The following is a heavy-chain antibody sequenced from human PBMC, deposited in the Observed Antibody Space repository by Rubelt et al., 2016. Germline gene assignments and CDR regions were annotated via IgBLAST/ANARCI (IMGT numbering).Heavy chain of an antibody. CDR1: GGSISSSSYY. Sequence: QLQLQESGPGLVKPSETLSLTCTVSGGSISSSSYYWGWIRQPPGKGLEWIGSIYYSGSTYYNPSLKSRVTISVDTSKNQFSLKLSSVTAADTAVYYWARLGGSSWYGGGYLDYWGQGTLVTVSS. CDR2: IYYSGST. J-gene: IGHJ4*02. V-gene: IGHV4-39*01. CDR3: ARLGGSSWYGGGYLDY. D-gene: IGHD6-13*01.